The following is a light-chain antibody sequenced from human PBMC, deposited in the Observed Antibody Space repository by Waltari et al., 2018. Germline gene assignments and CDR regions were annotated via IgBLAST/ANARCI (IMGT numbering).Light chain of an antibody. J-gene: IGLJ2*01. CDR2: SNN. CDR1: SSNIGSNT. Sequence: QSVLTQPPSASGTPGQRVTISCSGSSSNIGSNTVNWYQQLPGTAPKLLIYSNNQRPSGVPDRFSGSKSDTSAYLAISGLQSEDEADYYCAAWDDSLNGPVFGGGTKLTVL. V-gene: IGLV1-44*01. CDR3: AAWDDSLNGPV.